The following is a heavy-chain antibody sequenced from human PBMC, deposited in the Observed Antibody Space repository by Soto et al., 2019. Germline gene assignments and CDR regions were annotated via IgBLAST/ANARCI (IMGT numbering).Heavy chain of an antibody. Sequence: QVQLQESGPGLVKPSETLSLTCTVSGGSISSYYWSWIRQPPGKGLEWIGYIYYSGSTNYNPSPKIRVNISVDTSKNHFSLKLSSVTAADTAVYYCAIGDRGYSYGFDYWGQGTLVTVSS. CDR1: GGSISSYY. V-gene: IGHV4-59*01. CDR3: AIGDRGYSYGFDY. D-gene: IGHD5-18*01. J-gene: IGHJ4*02. CDR2: IYYSGST.